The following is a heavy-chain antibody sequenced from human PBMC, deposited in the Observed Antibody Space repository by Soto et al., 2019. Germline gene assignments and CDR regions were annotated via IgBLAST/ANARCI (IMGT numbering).Heavy chain of an antibody. CDR3: ARDLNLGSFDY. Sequence: PGGSQRLSCAASGFTFSSYSMNWVRQAPGKGLEWVSYISSSSSTIYYADSVKGRFTISRDNAKNSLYLQMNSLRAEDTAVYYCARDLNLGSFDYWGQGTLVTAPQ. J-gene: IGHJ4*02. V-gene: IGHV3-48*01. CDR2: ISSSSSTI. CDR1: GFTFSSYS.